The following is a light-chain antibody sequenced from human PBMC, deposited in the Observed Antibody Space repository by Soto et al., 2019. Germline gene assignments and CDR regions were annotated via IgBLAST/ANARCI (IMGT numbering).Light chain of an antibody. J-gene: IGLJ1*01. CDR2: EVS. V-gene: IGLV2-14*01. CDR3: SSYTTTRSFV. CDR1: SSDIGFYNY. Sequence: QSALTQPASVSGSPGQSITISCTETSSDIGFYNYVSWYQHHPGKGPKLVIYEVSDRPSWIADRFSGSKSGNTASLTISGLQAEDEADYYCSSYTTTRSFVFGTGTKLTVL.